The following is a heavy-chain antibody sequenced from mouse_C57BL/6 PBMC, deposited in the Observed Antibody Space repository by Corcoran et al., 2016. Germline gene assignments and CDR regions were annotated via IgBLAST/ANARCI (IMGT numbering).Heavy chain of an antibody. V-gene: IGHV1-18*01. CDR3: ARDYYGNKCAY. J-gene: IGHJ3*01. D-gene: IGHD1-1*01. CDR2: INPNNGCT. CDR1: GYTFTDYN. Sequence: EVQLQQSGPELVKPGASVKIHCKASGYTFTDYNMTWVKQSHGKSLEWIGDINPNNGCTIYNQKFKGKATLTVDKSSRTAYMELSRLTSEDTAVYYCARDYYGNKCAYWGQGTPVTVSA.